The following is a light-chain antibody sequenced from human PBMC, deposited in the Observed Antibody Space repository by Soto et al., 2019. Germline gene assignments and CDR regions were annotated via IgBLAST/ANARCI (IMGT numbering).Light chain of an antibody. CDR2: EDN. Sequence: QSALTQPASVSGSPGQSITISSTGTSSDVGSYNLVSWYQQHPGKAPKLMIYEDNKRPSGVSNRVSGSKSGDTASLTISALQAEDEADYYYRSYAGGSADAFGTGTKVTVL. CDR3: RSYAGGSADA. V-gene: IGLV2-23*01. J-gene: IGLJ1*01. CDR1: SSDVGSYNL.